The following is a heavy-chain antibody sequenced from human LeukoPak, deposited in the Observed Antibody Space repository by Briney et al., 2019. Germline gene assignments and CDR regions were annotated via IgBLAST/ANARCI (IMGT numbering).Heavy chain of an antibody. CDR1: GYSFTSYW. CDR3: ARPRKSSSYLGGSYYLDY. J-gene: IGHJ4*02. V-gene: IGHV5-51*01. CDR2: IYPGDSDT. Sequence: GESLKISCKGSGYSFTSYWIGWVRQMPGKGLEWMGIIYPGDSDTRYSPSFQGQVTISADKSISTAYLQWSSLKASDTAMYYCARPRKSSSYLGGSYYLDYWGQGTLVTVSS. D-gene: IGHD6-6*01.